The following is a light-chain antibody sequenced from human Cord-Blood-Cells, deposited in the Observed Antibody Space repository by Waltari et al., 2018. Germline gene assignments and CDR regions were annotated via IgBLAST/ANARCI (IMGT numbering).Light chain of an antibody. CDR1: QSVSSS. CDR2: DSS. V-gene: IGKV3-11*01. CDR3: QQRSNWLWT. J-gene: IGKJ1*01. Sequence: IVLTQSPATLSLSPGERATLSCRPSQSVSSSLAWYQQKPGQAPRLLIYDSSNRATGIPARFSGSGSGTDFTLTISSLEPEDFAVYYCQQRSNWLWTFGQGTKVEIK.